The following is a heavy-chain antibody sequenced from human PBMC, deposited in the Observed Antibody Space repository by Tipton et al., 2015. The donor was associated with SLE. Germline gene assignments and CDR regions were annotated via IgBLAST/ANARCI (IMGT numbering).Heavy chain of an antibody. CDR3: AGGSDSSSWYY. J-gene: IGHJ4*02. Sequence: TLSLTCTVSGGSISSGSYYWSWIRQPAGKGLEWIGHIYTSGSTNYNPSLKSRVTISVDTSKNQFSLKLSSVTAADTAVYYCAGGSDSSSWYYWGQGTLVTVSS. D-gene: IGHD6-13*01. CDR1: GGSISSGSYY. V-gene: IGHV4-61*09. CDR2: IYTSGST.